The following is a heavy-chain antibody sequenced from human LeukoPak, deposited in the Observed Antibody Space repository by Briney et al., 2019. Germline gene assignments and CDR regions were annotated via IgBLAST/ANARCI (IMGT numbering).Heavy chain of an antibody. D-gene: IGHD4-17*01. V-gene: IGHV3-30*18. Sequence: PGGSLRLSCAASGFTFSSYGMHWVRQATGKGLECVAVISYDGSNKYYADSVKGRFTISRDNSKNTLYLQMNSLRAEDTAVYYCAKDPYGDYAMIFDYWGQGTLVTVSS. CDR2: ISYDGSNK. J-gene: IGHJ4*02. CDR3: AKDPYGDYAMIFDY. CDR1: GFTFSSYG.